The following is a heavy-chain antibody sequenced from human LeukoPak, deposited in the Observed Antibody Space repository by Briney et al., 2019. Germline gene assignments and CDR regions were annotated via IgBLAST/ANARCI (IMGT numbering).Heavy chain of an antibody. Sequence: GASVKVSCKASGGTFSSYAISWVRQAPGQGLEWMGGIIPIFGTANYAQKFQGGVTITADESTSTAYMELSSLRSEDTAVYYCARLFYCSGGSCYSGWFDPWGQGTLVTVSS. CDR1: GGTFSSYA. V-gene: IGHV1-69*13. J-gene: IGHJ5*02. CDR2: IIPIFGTA. D-gene: IGHD2-15*01. CDR3: ARLFYCSGGSCYSGWFDP.